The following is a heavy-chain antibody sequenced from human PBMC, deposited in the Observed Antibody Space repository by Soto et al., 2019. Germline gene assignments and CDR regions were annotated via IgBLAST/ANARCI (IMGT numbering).Heavy chain of an antibody. CDR2: LYNTGST. V-gene: IGHV4-59*03. CDR1: CGSISSYY. J-gene: IGHJ6*02. Sequence: SETLSLTCNFSCGSISSYYWTWIRQPPGKGLEWIGYLYNTGSTNYNPSLKSRVTISLDTSKNQFFLNLSSVTAADTAVYYCAGMSFTVFGEVIDNFYFYGMDVWGQGTTVTVSS. CDR3: AGMSFTVFGEVIDNFYFYGMDV. D-gene: IGHD3-3*01.